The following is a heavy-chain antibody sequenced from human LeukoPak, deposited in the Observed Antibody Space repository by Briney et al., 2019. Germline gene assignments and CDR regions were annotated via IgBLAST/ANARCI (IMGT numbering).Heavy chain of an antibody. CDR1: GGSISSGGYY. V-gene: IGHV4-31*03. CDR2: IYYSGST. J-gene: IGHJ1*01. Sequence: SETLSLTCTVSGGSISSGGYYWSWIRQHPGKGLEWIGYIYYSGSTYYNPSLKSRVTISVDTSKNQFSLKLSSVTAAATAVYYCARVTVPAANIGEYFQHWGQGTLVTVSS. CDR3: ARVTVPAANIGEYFQH. D-gene: IGHD2-2*01.